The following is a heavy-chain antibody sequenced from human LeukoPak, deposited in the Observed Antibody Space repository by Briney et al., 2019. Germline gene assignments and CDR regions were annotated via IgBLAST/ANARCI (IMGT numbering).Heavy chain of an antibody. V-gene: IGHV4-34*01. J-gene: IGHJ3*02. CDR1: GGSFSGYY. CDR3: ARGGSNWNYFAFDI. D-gene: IGHD1-7*01. Sequence: SETLSLTCAVYGGSFSGYYWSRIRQPPGKGLEWIGEINHSGSTNYNPSLKSRVTISVDTSKNQFSLKLSSVTAADTAVYYCARGGSNWNYFAFDIWGQGTMVTVSS. CDR2: INHSGST.